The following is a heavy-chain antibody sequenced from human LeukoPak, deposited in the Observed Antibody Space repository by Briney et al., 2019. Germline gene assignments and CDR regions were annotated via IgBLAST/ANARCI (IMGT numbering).Heavy chain of an antibody. D-gene: IGHD3-10*01. Sequence: GGSLRLSCAASGFTLSNYNMNWVRQAPGKGLEWVSYISSSSSTIYYADSVKGRFTISRDTAKNSLYLQMNSLRDEDTAVYYCARGSNYWGQGTLVTVSS. CDR1: GFTLSNYN. V-gene: IGHV3-48*02. CDR3: ARGSNY. CDR2: ISSSSSTI. J-gene: IGHJ4*02.